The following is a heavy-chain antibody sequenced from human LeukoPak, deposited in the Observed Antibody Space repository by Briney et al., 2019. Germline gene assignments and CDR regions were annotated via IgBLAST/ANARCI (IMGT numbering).Heavy chain of an antibody. CDR2: ISAYNGNT. Sequence: ASVKVSCKASGYTFTSYGISWVRQAPEQGLEWMGWISAYNGNTNYAQKLQGRVTMTTDTSTSTAYMELRSLRSDDTAVYYCARIAAAENYFDYWGQGTPVTVSS. J-gene: IGHJ4*02. V-gene: IGHV1-18*01. CDR3: ARIAAAENYFDY. CDR1: GYTFTSYG. D-gene: IGHD6-13*01.